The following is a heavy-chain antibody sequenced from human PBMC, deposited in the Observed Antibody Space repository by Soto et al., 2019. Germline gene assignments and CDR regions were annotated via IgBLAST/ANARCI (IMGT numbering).Heavy chain of an antibody. Sequence: QVQLQESGPGLVKPSETLSLTCTVSGGSISSYYWSWIRQPPGKGLEWIGYIYYSGSTNYNPSLKSRVTISVDTSKNQFSLKLSSVTAADTAVYYCARVKTIFGVVNYYMDVWGKGTTVTVSS. V-gene: IGHV4-59*01. J-gene: IGHJ6*03. CDR2: IYYSGST. CDR1: GGSISSYY. CDR3: ARVKTIFGVVNYYMDV. D-gene: IGHD3-3*01.